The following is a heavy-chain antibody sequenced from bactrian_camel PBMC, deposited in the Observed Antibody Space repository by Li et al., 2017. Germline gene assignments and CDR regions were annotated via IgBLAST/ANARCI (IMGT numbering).Heavy chain of an antibody. CDR1: GYTYRHNC. V-gene: IGHV3S54*01. J-gene: IGHJ4*01. D-gene: IGHD6*01. Sequence: HVQLVESGGGSVPAGGSLTLSCAASGYTYRHNCMGWFRQVPGKEREGVAAIYTGGGSTFYNNSVKGRFTISKDNAKKILYLQMDSLKPEDTAMYYCAASRTWYCEDNYWGQGTQVTVS. CDR2: IYTGGGST. CDR3: AASRTWYCEDNY.